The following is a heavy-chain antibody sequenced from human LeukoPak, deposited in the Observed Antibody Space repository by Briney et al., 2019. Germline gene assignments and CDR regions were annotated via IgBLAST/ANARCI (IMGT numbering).Heavy chain of an antibody. J-gene: IGHJ5*02. D-gene: IGHD2-2*01. CDR3: ARGSIVVVPAASVFDP. V-gene: IGHV1-2*02. CDR1: GYTLTGYY. CDR2: INPNSGDT. Sequence: ASVKVSCKASGYTLTGYYLHWVRQAPRQGLEWVGWINPNSGDTNFAQKFQGRVTMTRDTSINTAYMELSRLRSDDTAVYYCARGSIVVVPAASVFDPWGQGTLVTVSS.